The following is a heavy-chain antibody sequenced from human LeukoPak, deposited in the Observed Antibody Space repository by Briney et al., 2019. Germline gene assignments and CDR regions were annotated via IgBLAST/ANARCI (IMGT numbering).Heavy chain of an antibody. V-gene: IGHV3-23*01. D-gene: IGHD2-2*01. CDR3: ARAPLGYCSSTSCYGGWFDY. J-gene: IGHJ4*02. CDR2: ISGSGGST. Sequence: PGGSLRLSCAASGFTFSSYAMSWVRQAPGKGLEWVSAISGSGGSTYYADSVKGRFTISRDNAKNSLYLQMNSLRAEDTAVYYCARAPLGYCSSTSCYGGWFDYWGQGTLVTVSS. CDR1: GFTFSSYA.